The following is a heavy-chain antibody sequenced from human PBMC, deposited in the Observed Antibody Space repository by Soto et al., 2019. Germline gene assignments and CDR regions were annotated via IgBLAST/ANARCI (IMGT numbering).Heavy chain of an antibody. V-gene: IGHV3-23*01. J-gene: IGHJ4*02. Sequence: LRLSCAAAGFKFSNYSMSWVRQAPGKGLEWVSLISATGGGTYYADSVKGRFTISRDNSHNTLYLQVHSLTAEDTAVYYCAKDRRAGGNSAFYFDFWGQGAQVTVSS. CDR3: AKDRRAGGNSAFYFDF. D-gene: IGHD3-16*01. CDR2: ISATGGGT. CDR1: GFKFSNYS.